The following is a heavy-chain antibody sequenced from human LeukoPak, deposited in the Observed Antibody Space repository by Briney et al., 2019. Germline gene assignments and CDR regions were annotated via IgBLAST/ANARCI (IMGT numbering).Heavy chain of an antibody. Sequence: GGSLRLSXAASGFTFSSYGMHWVRQAPGKGLEWVAFIRYDGSNKYYADSVKGRFTISRDNSKNTLYLQMNSLRAEDTAVYYCAKVAGGVADYWGQGTLVTVSS. CDR1: GFTFSSYG. CDR2: IRYDGSNK. D-gene: IGHD3-16*01. CDR3: AKVAGGVADY. J-gene: IGHJ4*02. V-gene: IGHV3-30*02.